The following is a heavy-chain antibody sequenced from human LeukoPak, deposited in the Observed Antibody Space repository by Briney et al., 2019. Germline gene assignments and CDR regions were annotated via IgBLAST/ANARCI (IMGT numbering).Heavy chain of an antibody. CDR1: GDSISTSKSY. J-gene: IGHJ5*02. CDR3: ARRVGYGDNWFDP. Sequence: SDTLSLTCTVSGDSISTSKSYWGWIRQPPLKGLEWIGSIYYTGNTYYNASLKSRVTISVDTSKNQFSLKLSSVTAADTAVYYCARRVGYGDNWFDPWGQGTLVTVSS. D-gene: IGHD4-17*01. CDR2: IYYTGNT. V-gene: IGHV4-39*01.